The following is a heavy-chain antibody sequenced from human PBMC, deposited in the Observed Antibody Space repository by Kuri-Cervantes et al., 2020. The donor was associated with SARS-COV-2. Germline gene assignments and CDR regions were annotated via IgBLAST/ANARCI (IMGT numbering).Heavy chain of an antibody. CDR2: VYYSGST. Sequence: GSLRLSCTVSGGSISSYYWSWTRRPPGKGLEWIGYVYYSGSTNYNPSLKSRVTISVNTSKNQFSLKLSSVTAADTAVYYCAREVPGEALDYWGQGTLVTVSS. CDR3: AREVPGEALDY. V-gene: IGHV4-59*01. CDR1: GGSISSYY. J-gene: IGHJ4*02. D-gene: IGHD7-27*01.